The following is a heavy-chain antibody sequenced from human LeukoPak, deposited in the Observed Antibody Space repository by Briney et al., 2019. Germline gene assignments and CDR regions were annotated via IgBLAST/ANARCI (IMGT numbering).Heavy chain of an antibody. D-gene: IGHD3-22*01. Sequence: GGSLSLSCAASGFNFSTYAMHWLRQAPGKGLEYVSAISSNGGSTYYANSVKGRFTISKDNSKNTLYLQMGSLRAEDMAVYYCARARITMIGDAFDIWTQRTMVTVSS. CDR1: GFNFSTYA. V-gene: IGHV3-64*01. CDR3: ARARITMIGDAFDI. CDR2: ISSNGGST. J-gene: IGHJ3*02.